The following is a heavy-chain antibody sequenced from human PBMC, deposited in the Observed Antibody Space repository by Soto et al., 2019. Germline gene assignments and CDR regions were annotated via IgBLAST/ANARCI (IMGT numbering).Heavy chain of an antibody. Sequence: TLSLTGSVSGVSVISGGHYWNWIRQFPGKGLEWIGYIYHSGGGYYNPSLKSRASMSVDTSKNEFSLRLASVTAADTAVYYCAKAIAAALKDVGLYYYYGMDVWGQGTTVTVSS. CDR1: GVSVISGGHY. V-gene: IGHV4-31*03. CDR2: IYHSGGG. CDR3: AKAIAAALKDVGLYYYYGMDV. D-gene: IGHD6-13*01. J-gene: IGHJ6*02.